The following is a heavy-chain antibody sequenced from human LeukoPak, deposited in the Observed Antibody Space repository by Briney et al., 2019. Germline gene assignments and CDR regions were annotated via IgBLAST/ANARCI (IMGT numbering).Heavy chain of an antibody. D-gene: IGHD1-7*01. CDR2: ISSSSSYI. CDR1: GFTFSSYS. Sequence: GGSLRLSCTASGFTFSSYSMNWVRQAPGKGLEWVSSISSSSSYIYYADKMKGRFTISRDNAKNSLYLQMNSLRAEDTAVYYCASRPIAGTTLTPWGQGTLVTVSS. CDR3: ASRPIAGTTLTP. V-gene: IGHV3-21*01. J-gene: IGHJ5*02.